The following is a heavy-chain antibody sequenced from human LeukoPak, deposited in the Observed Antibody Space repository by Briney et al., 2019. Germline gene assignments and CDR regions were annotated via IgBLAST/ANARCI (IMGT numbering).Heavy chain of an antibody. V-gene: IGHV4-59*12. CDR2: IHYSGST. J-gene: IGHJ4*02. D-gene: IGHD6-19*01. CDR1: GGSISSYY. Sequence: SETLSLTCTVSGGSISSYYWSWIRQPPGKGLEWIGYIHYSGSTNYNPSLKSRVTMSVDTSKNQFSLKLSSVTAADTAVYYCAREPGAVAGTVDYWGQGTLVTVSS. CDR3: AREPGAVAGTVDY.